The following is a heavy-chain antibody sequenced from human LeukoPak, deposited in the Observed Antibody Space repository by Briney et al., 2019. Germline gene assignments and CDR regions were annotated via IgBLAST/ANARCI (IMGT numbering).Heavy chain of an antibody. J-gene: IGHJ4*02. CDR2: INHSGST. V-gene: IGHV4-34*01. CDR1: GGSFSGYY. CDR3: ARVRRELVYYFDY. Sequence: SETLSLTCAVYGGSFSGYYWSWIRQPPGKGLEWIGEINHSGSTNYNPSLKSRVTISVDTSKNQFSLKLSSVTAADTAVYYCARVRRELVYYFDYWGQGTLVTVSS. D-gene: IGHD1-26*01.